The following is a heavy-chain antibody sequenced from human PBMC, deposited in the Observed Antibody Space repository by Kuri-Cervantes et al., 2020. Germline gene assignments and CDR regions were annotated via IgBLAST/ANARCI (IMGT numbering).Heavy chain of an antibody. D-gene: IGHD5-18*01. V-gene: IGHV1-69*13. CDR1: GGTFSSYA. Sequence: SVKVSCKASGGTFSSYAISWVRQAPGQGLEWMGGIIPIFGTANYAQKFQGRVTITADESTSTAYIELSSLRSEDTAVYYCARAEWEFDNTAMVPGAFDIWGQGTMVTVSS. J-gene: IGHJ3*02. CDR3: ARAEWEFDNTAMVPGAFDI. CDR2: IIPIFGTA.